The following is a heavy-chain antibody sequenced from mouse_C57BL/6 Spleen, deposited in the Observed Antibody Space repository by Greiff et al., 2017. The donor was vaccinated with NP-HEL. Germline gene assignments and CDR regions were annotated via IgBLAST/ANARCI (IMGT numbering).Heavy chain of an antibody. V-gene: IGHV1-69*01. CDR3: ARLYYGSSYYAMDY. Sequence: QVQLQQPGAELVMPGASVKLSCKASGYTFTSYWMHWVKQRPGQGLEWIGEIDPSDSYTNYNQKFKGKSTLTVDKSSSTAYMQLSSLTSEDSAVYYCARLYYGSSYYAMDYWGQGTSVTVSS. CDR1: GYTFTSYW. D-gene: IGHD1-1*01. J-gene: IGHJ4*01. CDR2: IDPSDSYT.